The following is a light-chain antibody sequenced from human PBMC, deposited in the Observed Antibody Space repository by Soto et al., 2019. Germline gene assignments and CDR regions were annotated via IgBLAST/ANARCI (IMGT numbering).Light chain of an antibody. CDR3: QQTYSIFYT. CDR2: GAF. Sequence: DIQMTQSPSSLSASVGDRVTITCRASQTIKRCLNWYQQKPGKAPKLLIFGAFNLQSGVPSRFSGSGSETEFTLTISSLQPEDFASYYCQQTYSIFYTFGQGDQGGYQT. J-gene: IGKJ2*01. CDR1: QTIKRC. V-gene: IGKV1-39*01.